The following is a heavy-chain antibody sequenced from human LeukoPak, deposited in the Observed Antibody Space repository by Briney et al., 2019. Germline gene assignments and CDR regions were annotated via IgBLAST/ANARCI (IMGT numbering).Heavy chain of an antibody. J-gene: IGHJ5*02. CDR1: GGSISSYY. D-gene: IGHD6-13*01. CDR3: ARVGQQLVFLP. Sequence: PSETLSLTCTVSGGSISSYYWSWIRRPPGKGLEWIGYIYYSGSTNYNPSLKSRVTISVDTSKNQFSLKLSSVTAADTAVYYCARVGQQLVFLPWGQGTLVTVSS. CDR2: IYYSGST. V-gene: IGHV4-59*01.